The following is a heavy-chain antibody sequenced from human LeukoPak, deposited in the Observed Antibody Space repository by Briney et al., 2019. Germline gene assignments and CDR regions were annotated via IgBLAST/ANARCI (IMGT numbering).Heavy chain of an antibody. CDR2: ISGSGGST. V-gene: IGHV3-23*01. CDR1: GFTFSSYA. CDR3: AKDGGMTTVTIDGPWDAFDI. J-gene: IGHJ3*02. Sequence: GGSLRLSCAASGFTFSSYAMSWVRQAPGKGLEWVSAISGSGGSTYYADSVKGWFTISRDNSKNTLYLQMNSLRAEDTAVYYCAKDGGMTTVTIDGPWDAFDIWGQGTMVTVSS. D-gene: IGHD4-17*01.